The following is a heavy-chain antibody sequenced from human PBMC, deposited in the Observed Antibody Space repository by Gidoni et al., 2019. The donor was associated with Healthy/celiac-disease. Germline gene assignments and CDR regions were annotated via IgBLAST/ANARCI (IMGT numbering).Heavy chain of an antibody. J-gene: IGHJ4*02. CDR2: ISGSGGST. CDR3: AKVKLQLKMTTVTTGDY. Sequence: EVQLLESGGGLVQPGGSLRLSCAASGFTFSSYAMSWVRQAPGKGLEWVSAISGSGGSTYYADSVKGRFTISRDNSKNTLYLQMNSLRAEDTAVYYCAKVKLQLKMTTVTTGDYWGQGTLVTVSS. D-gene: IGHD4-17*01. V-gene: IGHV3-23*01. CDR1: GFTFSSYA.